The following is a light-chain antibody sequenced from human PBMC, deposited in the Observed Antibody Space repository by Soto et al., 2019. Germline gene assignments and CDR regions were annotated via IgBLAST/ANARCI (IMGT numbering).Light chain of an antibody. CDR2: EGS. CDR3: CSYAGSSSYV. Sequence: QSLLTQPASVSGSPGQSITISCTGTSSDVGSYNLVSWYQQHPGKAPKLMIYEGSKRPSGVSNRFSGSKSGNTASLTISGLQAEDEADSYCCSYAGSSSYVFGTGTKVTVL. CDR1: SSDVGSYNL. J-gene: IGLJ1*01. V-gene: IGLV2-23*01.